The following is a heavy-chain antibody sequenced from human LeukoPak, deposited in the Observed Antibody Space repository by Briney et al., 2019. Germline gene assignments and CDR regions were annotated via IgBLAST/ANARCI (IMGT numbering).Heavy chain of an antibody. Sequence: ASVKVSCKASGYTFTSYDINWVRQATGQGLEWMGWMNPNSGNTGYAQKFQGRVTMTRNTSISTAYMELSSLRSEDTAVYYCARGPGRRIMIFGVVIIDEYYFDYWGQGTLVTVSS. V-gene: IGHV1-8*01. CDR2: MNPNSGNT. CDR1: GYTFTSYD. CDR3: ARGPGRRIMIFGVVIIDEYYFDY. D-gene: IGHD3-3*01. J-gene: IGHJ4*02.